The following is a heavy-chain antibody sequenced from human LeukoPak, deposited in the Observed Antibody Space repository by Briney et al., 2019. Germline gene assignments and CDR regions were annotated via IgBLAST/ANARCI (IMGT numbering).Heavy chain of an antibody. CDR2: ISGSGGGT. J-gene: IGHJ3*02. D-gene: IGHD2-21*02. CDR1: GFTFSSYG. V-gene: IGHV3-23*01. Sequence: PGGSLRLSCAASGFTFSSYGMSWVRQAPGKGLEWVSAISGSGGGTYYADSVKGRFTISRDNSKNTLYLQMNSLRAEDTAVYYCARDKSARHNIVVVTAIGAFDIWGQGTMVTVSS. CDR3: ARDKSARHNIVVVTAIGAFDI.